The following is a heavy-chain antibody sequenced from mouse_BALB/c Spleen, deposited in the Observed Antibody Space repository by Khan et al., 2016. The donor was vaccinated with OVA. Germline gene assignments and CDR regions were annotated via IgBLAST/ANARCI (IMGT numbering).Heavy chain of an antibody. CDR1: GYTFSSYY. J-gene: IGHJ3*01. V-gene: IGHV1S81*02. D-gene: IGHD2-2*01. CDR3: TRSGYGSFAC. Sequence: QVQLPESGAELVKTGASVKLSCKASGYTFSSYYLYWVKQRPGQGLEWIGEINPNNGGSNFTEKFKNRATLTVDKSSYTAYMQLSSLTSEDSAVYYCTRSGYGSFACRGQGTRVTVSA. CDR2: INPNNGGS.